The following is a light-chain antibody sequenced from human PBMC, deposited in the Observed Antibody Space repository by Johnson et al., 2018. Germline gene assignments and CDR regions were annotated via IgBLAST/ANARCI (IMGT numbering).Light chain of an antibody. Sequence: QSVLTQPPSVSAAPGQKVTISCSGSSSNIGNNYVSWYQQLPGTAPKLLIYENNKRPSGIPDRLSGSKSATSAPLVITRLLNGDEDDDYVGTWDSSVSAGNVFGTGTKVTVL. J-gene: IGLJ1*01. CDR3: GTWDSSVSAGNV. CDR2: ENN. V-gene: IGLV1-51*02. CDR1: SSNIGNNY.